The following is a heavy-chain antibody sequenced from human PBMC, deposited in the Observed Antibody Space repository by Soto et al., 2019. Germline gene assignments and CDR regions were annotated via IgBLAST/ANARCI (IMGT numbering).Heavy chain of an antibody. CDR1: GYTFTSYA. Sequence: QVQLVQSGAEEKKPGASVKVSCKASGYTFTSYAMHWVRQAPGQRLEWMGWINAGNGNTKYSQKFQGRVTITRDTSASTADIELSSLRSEDTAVYYCARSIMVVTALDYWGQGTLVTDSS. CDR3: ARSIMVVTALDY. CDR2: INAGNGNT. D-gene: IGHD2-21*02. J-gene: IGHJ4*02. V-gene: IGHV1-3*05.